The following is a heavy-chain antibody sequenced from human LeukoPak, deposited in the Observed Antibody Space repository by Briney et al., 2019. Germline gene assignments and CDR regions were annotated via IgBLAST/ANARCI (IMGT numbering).Heavy chain of an antibody. D-gene: IGHD3-10*01. V-gene: IGHV3-30-3*01. J-gene: IGHJ4*02. CDR3: ARDPSFITMVRGVSFDY. CDR2: ISYDGSNK. Sequence: GGSLRLSCAASGFTFSSYAMHWVRQAPGKGLEWVAVISYDGSNKYYADSVKGRFTISRDNSKNTLYLQMNGLRAEDTAVYYCARDPSFITMVRGVSFDYWGQGTLVTVSS. CDR1: GFTFSSYA.